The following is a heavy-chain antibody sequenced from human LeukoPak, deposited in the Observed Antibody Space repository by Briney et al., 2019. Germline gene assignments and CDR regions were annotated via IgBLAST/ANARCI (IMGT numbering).Heavy chain of an antibody. CDR1: GFTFSNYW. Sequence: PGGSLRLSCAASGFTFSNYWMSWVRQAPGKGLEWVVNIKQDGSEKYYVDSGKGRFTISRDNAKNTLYLQMNSLRAEDTAVYYCVTMIVVVSGDAFDIWGQGTMVTVSS. CDR2: IKQDGSEK. V-gene: IGHV3-7*01. D-gene: IGHD3-22*01. J-gene: IGHJ3*02. CDR3: VTMIVVVSGDAFDI.